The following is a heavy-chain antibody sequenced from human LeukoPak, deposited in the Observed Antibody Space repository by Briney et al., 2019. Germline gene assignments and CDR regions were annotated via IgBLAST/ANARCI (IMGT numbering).Heavy chain of an antibody. D-gene: IGHD4-17*01. Sequence: SETLSLTCTVSGGSLSSGDYYWSWIRQPPGKGLEWIGYIYYSGSTYYNPSLKSRVTISVDTSKNQFSLKLSSVTAADTAVYYCASTTVTSGAEYFQHWGQGTLVTVSS. CDR2: IYYSGST. V-gene: IGHV4-30-4*02. J-gene: IGHJ1*01. CDR3: ASTTVTSGAEYFQH. CDR1: GGSLSSGDYY.